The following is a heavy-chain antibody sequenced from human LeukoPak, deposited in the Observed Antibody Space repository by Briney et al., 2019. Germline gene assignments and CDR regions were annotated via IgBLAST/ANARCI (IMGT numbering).Heavy chain of an antibody. V-gene: IGHV4-38-2*02. J-gene: IGHJ6*03. Sequence: SETLSLTCTVSGYSISSGYYWGWIRQPPGKGLEWIGSIYHSGSTYYNPSLKSRVTISVDTSKNQFSLKLSSVTAADTAVYYCARPLGYYYYMDVWGKGTTVTVSS. CDR2: IYHSGST. CDR3: ARPLGYYYYMDV. CDR1: GYSISSGYY. D-gene: IGHD3-16*01.